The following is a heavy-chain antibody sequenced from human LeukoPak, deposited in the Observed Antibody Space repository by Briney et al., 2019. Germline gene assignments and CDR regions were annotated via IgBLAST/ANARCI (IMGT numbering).Heavy chain of an antibody. CDR3: ARPGYYGSGSYEI. CDR2: IYYSGST. D-gene: IGHD3-10*01. V-gene: IGHV4-39*07. Sequence: SETLSLTCTVSGGSISSSSYYWGWIRQPPGKGLEWIGSIYYSGSTYYNPSLKSRVTISVDTSKNQFSLKLSSVTAADTAVYYCARPGYYGSGSYEIWGQGTLVTVSS. CDR1: GGSISSSSYY. J-gene: IGHJ4*02.